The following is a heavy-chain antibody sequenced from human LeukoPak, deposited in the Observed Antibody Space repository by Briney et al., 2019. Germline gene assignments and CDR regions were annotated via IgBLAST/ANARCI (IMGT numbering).Heavy chain of an antibody. J-gene: IGHJ4*02. CDR1: GFTFGSYG. V-gene: IGHV3-30*18. Sequence: GGSLRLSCAASGFTFGSYGMHWVRQAPGKGLEWVAVISYDGSNKYYADSVKGRFTISRDNSKNTLYLQMNSLRAEDTAVYYCAKAAVVGVDFDYWGQGTLVTVSS. CDR3: AKAAVVGVDFDY. D-gene: IGHD1-26*01. CDR2: ISYDGSNK.